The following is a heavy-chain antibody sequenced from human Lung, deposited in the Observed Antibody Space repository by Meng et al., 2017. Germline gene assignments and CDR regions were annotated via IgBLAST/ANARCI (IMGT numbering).Heavy chain of an antibody. CDR2: ISHSGST. J-gene: IGHJ4*02. V-gene: IGHV4-4*02. CDR1: GDSITRTQW. D-gene: IGHD1-7*01. Sequence: LQLQEPGPRLVQPAGTLSLACAVSGDSITRTQWWSWLRQTPGKGLEWIGEISHSGSTVYRPSLQGRVSISLDKSNNEFSLKLTSVTAADTAVYYCARETLRELGLFHYWGQGILVTVSS. CDR3: ARETLRELGLFHY.